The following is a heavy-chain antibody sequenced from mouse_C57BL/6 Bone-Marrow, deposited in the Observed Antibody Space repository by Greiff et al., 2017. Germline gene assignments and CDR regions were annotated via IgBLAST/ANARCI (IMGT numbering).Heavy chain of an antibody. J-gene: IGHJ3*01. CDR1: GYTFTSYT. V-gene: IGHV1-4*01. CDR2: INPSSGYT. CDR3: GGEAGSRSWCAY. D-gene: IGHD1-1*01. Sequence: VQLQESGAELARPGASVKMSCKASGYTFTSYTMHWVKQRPGQGLEWIGYINPSSGYTKYNQKFKDKATLTADQSSSTAYMHLSSLPSAHPAVSDCGGEAGSRSWCAYWGEGTLVTVSA.